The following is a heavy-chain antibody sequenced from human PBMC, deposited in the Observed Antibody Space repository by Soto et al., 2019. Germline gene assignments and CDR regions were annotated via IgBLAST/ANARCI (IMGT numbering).Heavy chain of an antibody. CDR2: ISYDGSNK. D-gene: IGHD3-16*01. Sequence: PGGSLRLSCAASGFTFSSYGMHWVRQAPGKGLEWVAVISYDGSNKYYADSVKGRFTISRDNSKNTLYLQMNSLRAEDTAVYYCAKDGPGRGEFRYGMDVWGQGTTVTVSS. CDR3: AKDGPGRGEFRYGMDV. J-gene: IGHJ6*02. CDR1: GFTFSSYG. V-gene: IGHV3-30*18.